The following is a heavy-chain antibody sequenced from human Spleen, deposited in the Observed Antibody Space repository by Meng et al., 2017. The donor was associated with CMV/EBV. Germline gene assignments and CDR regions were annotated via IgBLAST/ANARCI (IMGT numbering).Heavy chain of an antibody. CDR3: AKSKALVWQWVHY. CDR2: SSGSGGST. CDR1: GFIFSSYA. Sequence: GEFLKISCEASGFIFSSYAMSWVRQAPGKRLEWVSASSGSGGSTYYADSVKGLFTISRDNSKNTLYLQMNSLRAEDTAVYYCAKSKALVWQWVHYWGQGTLVTVSS. D-gene: IGHD5-18*01. V-gene: IGHV3-23*01. J-gene: IGHJ4*02.